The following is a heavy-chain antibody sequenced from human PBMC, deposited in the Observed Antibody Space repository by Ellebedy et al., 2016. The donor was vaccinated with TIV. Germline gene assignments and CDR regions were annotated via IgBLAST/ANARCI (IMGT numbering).Heavy chain of an antibody. D-gene: IGHD6-6*01. Sequence: GESLKISCAASGFPFSIYWLHWVRHAPGKGLVWVSRITSDGSGTSYADSVQGRFTISRDNAKHTLYLQMNSLRAEDTAVYYCATLGNSSTFDYWGRGTLVTVSS. CDR1: GFPFSIYW. CDR2: ITSDGSGT. V-gene: IGHV3-74*01. J-gene: IGHJ4*02. CDR3: ATLGNSSTFDY.